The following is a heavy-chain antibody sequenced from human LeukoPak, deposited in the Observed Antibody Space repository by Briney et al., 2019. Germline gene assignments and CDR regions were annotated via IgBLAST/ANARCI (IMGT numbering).Heavy chain of an antibody. Sequence: ASVKVSCKTSGYTFTDYYIHWVRQAPGQGLEWMGWVSPNSGVTNYAQKFQGRVTMTRDTSITTAYMEVNRLRSDDTALYFCATLVYASGSPTSYFDYWGQGTLVTVSS. J-gene: IGHJ4*02. CDR1: GYTFTDYY. CDR3: ATLVYASGSPTSYFDY. D-gene: IGHD3-10*01. V-gene: IGHV1-2*02. CDR2: VSPNSGVT.